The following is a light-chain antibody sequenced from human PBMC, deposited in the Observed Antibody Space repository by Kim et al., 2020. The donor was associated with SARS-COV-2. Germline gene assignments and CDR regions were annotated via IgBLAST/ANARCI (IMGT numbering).Light chain of an antibody. V-gene: IGKV1-5*03. CDR1: QSISSW. J-gene: IGKJ2*01. CDR3: QQYNSYPNT. Sequence: DIQMTQSPSTLSASVGDRVTITCRASQSISSWLAWYQQKPGKAPKLLIYKASSLESGVPSRFSGSGSGTEFTLTISSLQPDDFATYYCQQYNSYPNTFGQGPKLEI. CDR2: KAS.